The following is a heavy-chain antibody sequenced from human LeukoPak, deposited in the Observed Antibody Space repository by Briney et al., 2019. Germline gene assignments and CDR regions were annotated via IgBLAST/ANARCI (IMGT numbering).Heavy chain of an antibody. V-gene: IGHV3-7*04. CDR1: GFTFSSYW. D-gene: IGHD6-13*01. CDR3: ARGRPTPGTDY. CDR2: IKQDGDEE. Sequence: GGSLRLSCAASGFTFSSYWMNWVRQAPGKGLEWVATIKQDGDEEYYGASVKGRFTISRDNANKSLYLQMSSLRVEDTAVYYCARGRPTPGTDYWSQGTLVTVSS. J-gene: IGHJ4*02.